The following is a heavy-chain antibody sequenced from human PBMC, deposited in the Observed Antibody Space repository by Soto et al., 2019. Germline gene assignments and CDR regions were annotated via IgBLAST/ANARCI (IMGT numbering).Heavy chain of an antibody. CDR2: IYHSGRT. J-gene: IGHJ4*02. CDR1: GGSISTNW. CDR3: ARHIAVSGTRGFDF. D-gene: IGHD6-19*01. V-gene: IGHV4-4*02. Sequence: QVQLQESGPGLMKPSGTLSLTCAVSGGSISTNWWSWVRQPPGQGLEWIGEIYHSGRTNYNPSLENRVTMSVDKSKNHLSLILNSVTAADTAVYYCARHIAVSGTRGFDFWGQGTLVTVSS.